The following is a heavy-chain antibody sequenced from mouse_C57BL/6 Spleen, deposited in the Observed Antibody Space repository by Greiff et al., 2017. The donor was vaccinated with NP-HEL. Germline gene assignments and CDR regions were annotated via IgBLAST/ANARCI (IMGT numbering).Heavy chain of an antibody. J-gene: IGHJ3*01. Sequence: EVQLVESGGGLVQPGGSLSLSCAASGFTFTDYYMSWVRQPPGKALEWLGFIRNKANGYTTEYSASVKGRFTISRDNSQSILYLQMNALRAEDSATYYCARSPYYYGSSPFAYWGQETLVTVSA. D-gene: IGHD1-1*01. CDR2: IRNKANGYTT. CDR1: GFTFTDYY. V-gene: IGHV7-3*01. CDR3: ARSPYYYGSSPFAY.